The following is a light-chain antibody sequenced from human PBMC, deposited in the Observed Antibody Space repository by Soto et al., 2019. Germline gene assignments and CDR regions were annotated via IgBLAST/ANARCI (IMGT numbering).Light chain of an antibody. V-gene: IGKV1-5*01. CDR2: DAS. Sequence: DIQMTQSPSTLSASVGDRVTITCRASQSISSWLAWYQQKPGKAPKLLIYDASSLESGVLSRFSGSGSGTEFTLTISSLQPDDFATYYCQQYNSYPTFGGGTKVEIK. CDR3: QQYNSYPT. CDR1: QSISSW. J-gene: IGKJ4*01.